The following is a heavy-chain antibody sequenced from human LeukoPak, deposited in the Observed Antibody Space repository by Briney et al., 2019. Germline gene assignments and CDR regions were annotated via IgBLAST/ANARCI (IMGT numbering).Heavy chain of an antibody. J-gene: IGHJ4*02. CDR1: GGSFSGYY. D-gene: IGHD3-22*01. V-gene: IGHV4-34*01. CDR3: ARRTHYYYDSSGYSY. CDR2: INHSGST. Sequence: SETLSLTCVVYGGSFSGYYWSWIRQPPGKGLEWIGEINHSGSTNYNPSLKSRVTISVDTSKNQFSLKLSSVTAADTAVYYCARRTHYYYDSSGYSYWGQGTLVTVSS.